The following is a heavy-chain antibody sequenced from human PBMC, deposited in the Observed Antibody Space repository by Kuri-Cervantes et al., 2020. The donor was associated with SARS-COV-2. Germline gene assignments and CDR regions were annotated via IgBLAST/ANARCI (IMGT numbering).Heavy chain of an antibody. J-gene: IGHJ6*03. D-gene: IGHD2-15*01. CDR3: ARDVCSGGSCYHYYMDV. CDR2: INPNSGGT. V-gene: IGHV1-2*02. Sequence: ASVKVSCKAPGYTFTGYYMHWVRQAPGQGLEWMGWINPNSGGTNYAQKFQGRVTMTRDTSISTAYMELSRLRSDDTAVYYCARDVCSGGSCYHYYMDVWGKGTTVTGSS. CDR1: GYTFTGYY.